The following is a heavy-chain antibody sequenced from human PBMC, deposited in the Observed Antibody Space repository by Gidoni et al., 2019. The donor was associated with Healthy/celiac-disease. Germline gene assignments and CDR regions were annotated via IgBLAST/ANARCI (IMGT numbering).Heavy chain of an antibody. CDR3: ARLMADPSAILGGNYYVDY. J-gene: IGHJ4*02. D-gene: IGHD2-8*02. CDR1: GYTITSYW. CDR2: IYPDDSDT. Sequence: EVQLVQSGAEVKKPGESLKISCKRCGYTITSYWSGWVRQMPGKGLEWMGIIYPDDSDTRYSPSFQGQVTSSADKSISTAYLQWSSLKASDTAMYYCARLMADPSAILGGNYYVDYWGQGTLVTVSS. V-gene: IGHV5-51*01.